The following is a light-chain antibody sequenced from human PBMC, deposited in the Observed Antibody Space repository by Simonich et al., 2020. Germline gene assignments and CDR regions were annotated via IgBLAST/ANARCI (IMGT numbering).Light chain of an antibody. CDR1: SSDVGGYNF. Sequence: QPALTQPPSVSGSPGQSVTISSTETSSDVGGYNFVSRTQQHPGKTPKIMIYEVSKQPSGFPDRFAGSKSGNTASLTVSGLQAEDEADYYCSSYAGSNNLVFGGGTKLTVL. J-gene: IGLJ2*01. CDR3: SSYAGSNNLV. CDR2: EVS. V-gene: IGLV2-8*01.